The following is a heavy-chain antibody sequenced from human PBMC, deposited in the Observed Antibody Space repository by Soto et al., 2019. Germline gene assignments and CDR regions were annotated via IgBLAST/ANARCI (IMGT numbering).Heavy chain of an antibody. V-gene: IGHV3-53*01. J-gene: IGHJ6*02. Sequence: PGGSLRLSCAVSGFTVDSNYMSWVRQAPGKGLEWVAVMRDTGRTNYADFAEGRFTISRDDSKNMVFLQMNSLRAGDTAVYYCARDDYGLDVWGQGTTVTVSS. CDR1: GFTVDSNY. CDR3: ARDDYGLDV. CDR2: MRDTGRT.